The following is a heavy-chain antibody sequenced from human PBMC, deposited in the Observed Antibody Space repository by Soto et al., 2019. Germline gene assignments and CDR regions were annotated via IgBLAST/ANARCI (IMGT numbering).Heavy chain of an antibody. D-gene: IGHD6-13*01. CDR1: GFTFSGCA. V-gene: IGHV3-73*01. Sequence: GSLRLSCAASGFTFSGCAMHWVRQASGKGLEWVGCVRSKANSYATDYAASVKGRFTISRDDSKNTAYLELNSLKTEDTAVYYCSRYSSSWSSYLDYWGQGA. J-gene: IGHJ4*02. CDR2: VRSKANSYAT. CDR3: SRYSSSWSSYLDY.